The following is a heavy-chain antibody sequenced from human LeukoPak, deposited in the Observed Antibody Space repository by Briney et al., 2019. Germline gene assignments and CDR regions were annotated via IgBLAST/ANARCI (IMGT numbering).Heavy chain of an antibody. Sequence: TGGSLRLSCAASRFTFSNYNMHWVRQAPGKGPEWISYITGSSSTIYYADSVKGRFTISRDNSKNTLYLQMNSLRAEDTAVYYCAKDDTGGVYYFGYWGQGTLVTVSS. CDR2: ITGSSSTI. CDR1: RFTFSNYN. D-gene: IGHD3-3*01. J-gene: IGHJ4*02. CDR3: AKDDTGGVYYFGY. V-gene: IGHV3-48*01.